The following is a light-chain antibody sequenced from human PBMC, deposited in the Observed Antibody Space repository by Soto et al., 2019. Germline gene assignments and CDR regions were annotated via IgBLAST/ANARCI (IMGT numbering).Light chain of an antibody. V-gene: IGLV1-40*01. CDR3: QSYDSSLSGWV. CDR2: GNS. Sequence: QSVLTQPPSVSGAPGPRVTISCTESSSHIGAGYDVHWYQQLPGTAPKLLIYGNSNRPSGVPDRFSGSKSGTSASLAITGLQAEDEADYYCQSYDSSLSGWVFGGGTKLTVL. CDR1: SSHIGAGYD. J-gene: IGLJ3*02.